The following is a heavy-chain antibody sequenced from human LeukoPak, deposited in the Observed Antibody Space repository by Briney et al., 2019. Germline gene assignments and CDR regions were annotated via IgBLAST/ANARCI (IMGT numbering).Heavy chain of an antibody. CDR3: ATVLHTSMTTWAAFDT. V-gene: IGHV3-23*01. Sequence: GGSLRLSCAASGLTFSNFAMTWVRQTPGKGLEWVSALSASGGGTFYAPSVKGRFTISRDNSKNTVSLQMNSLRAEDAALYCCATVLHTSMTTWAAFDTWGQGTMVTVSS. D-gene: IGHD5-18*01. J-gene: IGHJ3*02. CDR2: LSASGGGT. CDR1: GLTFSNFA.